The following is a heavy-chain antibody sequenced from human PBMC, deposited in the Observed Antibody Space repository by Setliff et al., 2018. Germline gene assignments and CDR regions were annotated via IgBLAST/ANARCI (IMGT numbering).Heavy chain of an antibody. J-gene: IGHJ4*02. V-gene: IGHV1-69*05. CDR1: GDSFSNYA. Sequence: SVKVSCKASGDSFSNYAVNWVRQAPGQGLEWMGGIIPFFRTANYAQNFQDRVTITTDKTTSTAFMELSSLRSEDTAVYFCARGQGHYYDSSGCLDYWGQGTLVTVSS. CDR2: IIPFFRTA. CDR3: ARGQGHYYDSSGCLDY. D-gene: IGHD3-22*01.